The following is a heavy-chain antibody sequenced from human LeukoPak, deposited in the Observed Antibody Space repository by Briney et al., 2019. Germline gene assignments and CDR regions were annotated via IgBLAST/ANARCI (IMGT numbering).Heavy chain of an antibody. CDR1: GYSFSDYY. J-gene: IGHJ5*02. Sequence: ASVNVSCKASGYSFSDYYIHWLRQAPGQGLEWMGWINPDSGGTTYAQRFQGRVNMTRDTSITTVYMDLRRLSSDDTAVFYCTREARAGNWFEPWGQGTPVTVSS. D-gene: IGHD5-12*01. CDR3: TREARAGNWFEP. V-gene: IGHV1-2*02. CDR2: INPDSGGT.